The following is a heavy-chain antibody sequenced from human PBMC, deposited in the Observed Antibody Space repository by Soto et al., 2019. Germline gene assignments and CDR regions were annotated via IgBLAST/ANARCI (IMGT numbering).Heavy chain of an antibody. CDR1: GFTFSSYA. D-gene: IGHD6-13*01. Sequence: GGSLRLSCAASGFTFSSYAMSWVRQAPGKGLEWVSAISGSGGSTYYADSVKGRFTISRDNSKNTLYLQMNSLRAEDTAVYYCAKVQYSSSWYFEGIFDYWGQGTLVTVSS. CDR3: AKVQYSSSWYFEGIFDY. J-gene: IGHJ4*02. CDR2: ISGSGGST. V-gene: IGHV3-23*01.